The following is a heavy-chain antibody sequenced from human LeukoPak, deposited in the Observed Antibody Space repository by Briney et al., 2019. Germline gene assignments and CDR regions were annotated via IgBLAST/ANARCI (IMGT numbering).Heavy chain of an antibody. CDR2: IYSDTST. J-gene: IGHJ4*02. V-gene: IGHV3-66*01. CDR3: ARVQGSGLFRWY. Sequence: PGGSLRLSCAASGFTVSSKYMSWVRQVPGKGLEWVSVIYSDTSTYYADSVKGRFTISRDNSKDTLYLQMNSLRVEDTGVYYCARVQGSGLFRWYWGQGTLVTVSS. CDR1: GFTVSSKY. D-gene: IGHD2-15*01.